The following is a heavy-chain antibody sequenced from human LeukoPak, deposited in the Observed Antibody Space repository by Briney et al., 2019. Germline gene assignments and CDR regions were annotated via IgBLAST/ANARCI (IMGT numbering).Heavy chain of an antibody. CDR3: ARPGGGPSVYYMDV. Sequence: ASVKVSCKASGYTFTSYYMHWVQPAPGQGLAGMEIINPSGGSTSYAQKFQGRVTMTSDMSTSTVYMELSSLRSEDTAVYYCARPGGGPSVYYMDVWGKGTTVTVSS. CDR2: INPSGGST. D-gene: IGHD3-10*01. J-gene: IGHJ6*03. CDR1: GYTFTSYY. V-gene: IGHV1-46*01.